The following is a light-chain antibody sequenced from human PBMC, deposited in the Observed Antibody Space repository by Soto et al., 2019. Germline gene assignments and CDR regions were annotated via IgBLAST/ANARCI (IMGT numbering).Light chain of an antibody. CDR2: KIS. V-gene: IGKV2-24*01. J-gene: IGKJ2*01. CDR3: IQSTQFPLFT. Sequence: DIVLTQTPLSSPVTLGQPASISCRSSQSLEHSDGNTYLSWLHQRPGQPPRLLLYKISNRFSGVPDRFTGSGAGTDFTLKISRVEAEDVGVFYCIQSTQFPLFTFGQGTKLEIK. CDR1: QSLEHSDGNTY.